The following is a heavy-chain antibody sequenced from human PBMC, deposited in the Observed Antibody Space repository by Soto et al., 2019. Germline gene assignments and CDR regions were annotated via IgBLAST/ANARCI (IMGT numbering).Heavy chain of an antibody. D-gene: IGHD6-13*01. Sequence: SGPTLVNPTETLTLTCTVSGFSLSNARMGVSWIRQPPGKALKWLEHIFSNDEKSYSTSLKSRLTISKVTSKSQVVLTMTNMYFVDTATYYCVRDIAAAGDDYYYYYYMDVWGKGTTVTVSS. J-gene: IGHJ6*03. V-gene: IGHV2-26*01. CDR2: IFSNDEK. CDR1: GFSLSNARMG. CDR3: VRDIAAAGDDYYYYYYMDV.